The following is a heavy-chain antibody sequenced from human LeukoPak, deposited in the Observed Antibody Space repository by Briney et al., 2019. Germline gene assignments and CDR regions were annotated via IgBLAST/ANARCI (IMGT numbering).Heavy chain of an antibody. CDR2: IIPIFGTA. Sequence: SVKVSCKASGGTFSSYAISWVRQAPGQGLEWMGGIIPIFGTANYAQKFQGRVTITADESTSTAYMEPSSLRSEDTAVYYCARESLGAVVVPAAITPYYYYGMDVWGQGTMVTVSS. D-gene: IGHD2-2*01. V-gene: IGHV1-69*13. J-gene: IGHJ6*02. CDR1: GGTFSSYA. CDR3: ARESLGAVVVPAAITPYYYYGMDV.